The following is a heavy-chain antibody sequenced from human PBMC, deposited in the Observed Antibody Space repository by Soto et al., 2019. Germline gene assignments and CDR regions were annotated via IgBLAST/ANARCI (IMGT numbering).Heavy chain of an antibody. J-gene: IGHJ6*02. D-gene: IGHD3-10*01. CDR2: INHSGST. Sequence: SETLSLTCAVYGGSFSGYYWSWIRQPPGKGLEWIGEINHSGSTNYNPSLKSRVTISVDTSKNQFSLKLSSVTAADTAVYYCGRGRTRVRGAPPYGMDVWGQGTTVTVSS. CDR1: GGSFSGYY. V-gene: IGHV4-34*01. CDR3: GRGRTRVRGAPPYGMDV.